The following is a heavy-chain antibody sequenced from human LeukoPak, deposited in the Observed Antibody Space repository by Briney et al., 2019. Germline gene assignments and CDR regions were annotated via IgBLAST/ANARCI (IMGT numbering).Heavy chain of an antibody. J-gene: IGHJ5*02. D-gene: IGHD1-26*01. CDR1: GGSMSSGTYY. CDR2: SYYSGST. Sequence: PSQTLSLTCTVSGGSMSSGTYYWSWIRQPPGKGLEWIGYSYYSGSTNYNPSLKSRVTISVDTSKNQFSLKLSSVTAADTAVYYCARHRGIVGATLFWFDPWGQGTLVTVSS. V-gene: IGHV4-61*01. CDR3: ARHRGIVGATLFWFDP.